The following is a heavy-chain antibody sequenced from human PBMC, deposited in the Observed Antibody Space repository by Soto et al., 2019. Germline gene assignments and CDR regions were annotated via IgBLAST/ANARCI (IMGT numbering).Heavy chain of an antibody. J-gene: IGHJ4*02. D-gene: IGHD3-22*01. Sequence: GGSLRLSCAASGFTFSSYGMHWVRQAPGKGLEWVAVIWYDGSNKYYADSVKGRFTISRDNSKNTLYLQMNSLRAEDTAVYYCAKDPYYDSSGYYYYFDYWGQGTLVTVSS. CDR2: IWYDGSNK. CDR1: GFTFSSYG. V-gene: IGHV3-33*06. CDR3: AKDPYYDSSGYYYYFDY.